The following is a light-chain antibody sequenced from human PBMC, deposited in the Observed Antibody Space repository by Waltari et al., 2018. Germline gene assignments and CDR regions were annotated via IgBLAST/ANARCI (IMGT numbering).Light chain of an antibody. CDR1: RLRSGD. V-gene: IGLV3-19*01. J-gene: IGLJ2*01. Sequence: SSELTQDPAVSVALGQTIRIPCQRDRLRSGDASWSQKKPGQAPVLVMFGENNRPTGVPDRFSGSISGSTISLTITGAQAEDEADYYCNSRDNRGQAVIFGGGTKVTVL. CDR3: NSRDNRGQAVI. CDR2: GEN.